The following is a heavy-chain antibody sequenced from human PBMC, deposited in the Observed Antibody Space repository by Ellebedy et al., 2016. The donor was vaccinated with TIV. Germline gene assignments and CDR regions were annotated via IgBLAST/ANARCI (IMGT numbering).Heavy chain of an antibody. V-gene: IGHV4-59*01. Sequence: MPSETLSLTCNVSGGSISTFYWSWIRQPPGKGLEFIGYIYYIGITNYNPSLESRVAISIDTSENQFSLRLSSVTAVDTAVYYCAAYYGGRFDYWGQGTLVTVSS. J-gene: IGHJ4*02. CDR1: GGSISTFY. CDR3: AAYYGGRFDY. D-gene: IGHD4-23*01. CDR2: IYYIGIT.